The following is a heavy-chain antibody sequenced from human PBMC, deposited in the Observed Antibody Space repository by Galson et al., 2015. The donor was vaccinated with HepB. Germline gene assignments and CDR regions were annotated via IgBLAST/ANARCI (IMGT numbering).Heavy chain of an antibody. Sequence: SETLSLTCTISDASMNTYYWNWIRQSPGKGLEWIGDFYFTGGSNYNPSLRSRVTMSFDASKNQFSLNLSSVTAADTAIYYCAAMSINWYRALTFWGQGTLVTVSS. CDR2: FYFTGGS. CDR3: AAMSINWYRALTF. J-gene: IGHJ4*02. D-gene: IGHD6-13*01. V-gene: IGHV4-59*01. CDR1: DASMNTYY.